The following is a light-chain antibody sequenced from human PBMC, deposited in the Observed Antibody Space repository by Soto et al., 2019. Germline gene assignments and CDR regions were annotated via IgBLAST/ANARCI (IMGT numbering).Light chain of an antibody. V-gene: IGKV2-28*01. CDR2: LGS. CDR1: QSLLYSNGDNY. J-gene: IGKJ4*01. CDR3: MQTLQSPLT. Sequence: DLVVTQSPLSLPVTPGEPASISCRSSQSLLYSNGDNYLDWYLQKPGQSPQLLIYLGSNRASGVPDRFSGSGSGTDYTLKISRVEAEDVGVYYCMQTLQSPLTFGGGTKVEIK.